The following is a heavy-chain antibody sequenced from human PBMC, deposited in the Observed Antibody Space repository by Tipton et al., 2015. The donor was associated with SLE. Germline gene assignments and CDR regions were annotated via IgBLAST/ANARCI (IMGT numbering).Heavy chain of an antibody. CDR1: GFDFATYA. CDR2: ISGSAAST. D-gene: IGHD3-3*01. CDR3: AKMKVYCDFWGGPDS. J-gene: IGHJ4*02. V-gene: IGHV3-23*01. Sequence: GSLRLSCDASGFDFATYAMSWVRQAPGKGLECVAAISGSAASTYYADSVRGRFTISRDNSKSTLFLQMNNLRAEDAATYYCAKMKVYCDFWGGPDSWGQGSVVTVSS.